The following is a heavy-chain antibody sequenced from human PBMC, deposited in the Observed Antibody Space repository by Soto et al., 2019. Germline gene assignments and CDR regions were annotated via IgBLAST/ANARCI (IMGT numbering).Heavy chain of an antibody. J-gene: IGHJ4*02. Sequence: SETLSLTCNGSGGSIDRSNYYWDWLRQPPGKGLEWIGTTYYNGNAYYNPSLKSRVSMSVDTSKNQFSLKLVSVTAADTAVHYCARHFVAVVIKGWGYWGQGTLVTVS. CDR1: GGSIDRSNYY. D-gene: IGHD3-10*01. V-gene: IGHV4-39*01. CDR3: ARHFVAVVIKGWGY. CDR2: TYYNGNA.